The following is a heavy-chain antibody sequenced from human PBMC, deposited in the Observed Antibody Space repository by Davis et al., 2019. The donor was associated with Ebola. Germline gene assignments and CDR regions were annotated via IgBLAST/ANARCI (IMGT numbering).Heavy chain of an antibody. CDR3: ARGRRPPNWHFDL. J-gene: IGHJ2*01. Sequence: SETLSLTCNVSGASISSEYFSWTWVRQPAGKGLEWVGHIYTNGGTKYNPSLESRVTISLDASKNQFSLNLSSVTAADTAVYYCARGRRPPNWHFDLWGRGTLVTVSS. V-gene: IGHV4-61*09. CDR2: IYTNGGT. CDR1: GASISSEYFS.